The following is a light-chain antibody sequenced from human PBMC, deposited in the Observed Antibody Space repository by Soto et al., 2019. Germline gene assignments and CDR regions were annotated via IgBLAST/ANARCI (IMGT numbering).Light chain of an antibody. CDR3: AAWDDSLTGVV. V-gene: IGLV1-44*01. J-gene: IGLJ2*01. CDR2: NNN. Sequence: QSVLTQPPSASGTPGQRVTISCSGSSSNIGSNTVNWYQQLPGTGPKLLIYNNNQLPSVVPDRFSGSKSVTSASLAISGIPSDYEAEYYCAAWDDSLTGVVFGGGTKLTVL. CDR1: SSNIGSNT.